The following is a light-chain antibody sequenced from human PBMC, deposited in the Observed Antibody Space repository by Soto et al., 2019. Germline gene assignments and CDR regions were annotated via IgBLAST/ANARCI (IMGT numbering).Light chain of an antibody. CDR1: SSDVGGYNY. J-gene: IGLJ3*02. V-gene: IGLV2-14*01. CDR2: EVT. CDR3: SSYISTNTRV. Sequence: QSALTQPASVSGSPGRSITISCTGTSSDVGGYNYVSWYQHHPGKAPKLDIYEVTKRPSGVSNRFSGSKSGNTASLTISGLQAEDEADYYCSSYISTNTRVFGGGTKLTVL.